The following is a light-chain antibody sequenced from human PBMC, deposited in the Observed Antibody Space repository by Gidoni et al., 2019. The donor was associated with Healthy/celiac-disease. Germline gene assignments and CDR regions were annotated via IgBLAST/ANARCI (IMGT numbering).Light chain of an antibody. J-gene: IGLJ3*02. CDR1: SSNIGAGYD. CDR2: GNS. Sequence: QSVLTQPPSVSGAPGQRVTISCTGSSSNIGAGYDVHWYQQLPGTAPKLHIYGNSHRAAGVPDRVSGSKSGTSASLAITGLQAEDEADYYCQSYDSSLSGWVFGGGTKLTVL. CDR3: QSYDSSLSGWV. V-gene: IGLV1-40*01.